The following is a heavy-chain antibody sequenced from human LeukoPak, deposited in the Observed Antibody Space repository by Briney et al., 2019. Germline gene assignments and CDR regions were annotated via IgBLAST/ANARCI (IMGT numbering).Heavy chain of an antibody. Sequence: SETLSLTCTVSGGSISSYYWSWIRQPPVKGLEWIGYIYYSGSTNYNPSLKSRVTISVDTSKNQFSLKLGSVTAADTAVYYCARITARRGYWYFDLWGRGTLVTVSS. J-gene: IGHJ2*01. D-gene: IGHD6-25*01. V-gene: IGHV4-59*01. CDR1: GGSISSYY. CDR3: ARITARRGYWYFDL. CDR2: IYYSGST.